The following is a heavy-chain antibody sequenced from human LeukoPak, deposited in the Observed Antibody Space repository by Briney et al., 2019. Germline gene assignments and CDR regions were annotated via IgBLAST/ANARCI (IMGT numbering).Heavy chain of an antibody. V-gene: IGHV4-59*12. J-gene: IGHJ3*02. CDR2: IYNSGTT. CDR1: GGSIGTYH. D-gene: IGHD3-22*01. Sequence: SETLSLTCTVSGGSIGTYHWSWIRQPPGRGPEWIGYIYNSGTTNYNPSLKGRATISVDTSKDQFSLKLSSVTAADTAVYYCARDYDSSGYYAFDIWGQGTMVTVSS. CDR3: ARDYDSSGYYAFDI.